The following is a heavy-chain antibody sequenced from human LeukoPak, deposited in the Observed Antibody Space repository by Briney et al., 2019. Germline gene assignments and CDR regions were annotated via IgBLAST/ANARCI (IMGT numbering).Heavy chain of an antibody. Sequence: PSETLSLTCAVYGGSFSGYYWSWIRQPPGKGLEWIGEINHSGSTNYNPSLKSRVTISVDTSKNQFSLKLSSVTAADTAVYYCARGFRGQLVWWGQGTLVTVSS. CDR2: INHSGST. J-gene: IGHJ1*01. CDR3: ARGFRGQLVW. V-gene: IGHV4-34*01. D-gene: IGHD6-6*01. CDR1: GGSFSGYY.